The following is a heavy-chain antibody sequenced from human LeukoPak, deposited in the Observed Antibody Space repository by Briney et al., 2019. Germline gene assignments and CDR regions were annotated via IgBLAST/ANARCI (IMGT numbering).Heavy chain of an antibody. CDR3: ATGTRLPHDAFDV. D-gene: IGHD1-1*01. J-gene: IGHJ3*01. CDR2: ISSSSSYI. Sequence: KPGGSLRLSCAASGFTFSDYSMNWVRQAPGKGLEWVSSISSSSSYIYYADSVKGRFTISRDNAKNSLYLQMNSLRAEDTAVYYCATGTRLPHDAFDVWGQGTMVTVSS. CDR1: GFTFSDYS. V-gene: IGHV3-21*01.